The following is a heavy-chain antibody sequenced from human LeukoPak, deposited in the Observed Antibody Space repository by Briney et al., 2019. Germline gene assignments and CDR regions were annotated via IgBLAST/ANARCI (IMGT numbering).Heavy chain of an antibody. CDR3: ARASVVAGSGLDY. D-gene: IGHD6-19*01. J-gene: IGHJ4*02. CDR2: IYPSGST. V-gene: IGHV4-30-2*01. Sequence: SQTLSLTCAVSGGSISSDGYSWSWIRQPPGKGLEWIGYIYPSGSTYYNPSLKSRVTISVDRSRNQFSRKLNSVTAADTAVYYCARASVVAGSGLDYWGQGTLVTVSS. CDR1: GGSISSDGYS.